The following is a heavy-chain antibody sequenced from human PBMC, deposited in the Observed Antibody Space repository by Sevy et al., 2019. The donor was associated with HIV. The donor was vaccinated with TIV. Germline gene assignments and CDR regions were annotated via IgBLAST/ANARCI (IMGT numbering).Heavy chain of an antibody. Sequence: GGSLRLSCAASGFTSDDYGMTWVRQVPGRGLEWVSGINWNGISTGYAESVKGRFTISRDNAKNSLYLQMNSLRTEDTGLYYCASGGWGYCSRSTCYALDFWGQGTLVTVSS. D-gene: IGHD2-2*01. CDR3: ASGGWGYCSRSTCYALDF. CDR1: GFTSDDYG. J-gene: IGHJ4*02. V-gene: IGHV3-20*04. CDR2: INWNGIST.